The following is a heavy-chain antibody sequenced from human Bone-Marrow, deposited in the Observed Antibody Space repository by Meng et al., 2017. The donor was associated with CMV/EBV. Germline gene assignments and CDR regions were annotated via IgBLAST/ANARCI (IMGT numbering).Heavy chain of an antibody. V-gene: IGHV4-59*01. J-gene: IGHJ4*02. CDR1: HGSISIYF. CDR2: IYDGGST. CDR3: ARDRELGY. Sequence: QVQLQESVPGLVKPSETLSLTCSVSHGSISIYFWHCIRQSPGKGLEWIGHIYDGGSTNYNPSLESRVTISVDTSKNQFSLKLSSVTAADTAVYYCARDRELGYWGQGTLVTVSS. D-gene: IGHD7-27*01.